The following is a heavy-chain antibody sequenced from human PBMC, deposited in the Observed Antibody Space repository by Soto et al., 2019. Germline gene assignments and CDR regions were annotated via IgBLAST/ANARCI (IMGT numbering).Heavy chain of an antibody. D-gene: IGHD4-17*01. Sequence: PGGSLRLSCAASGFTVSSNYMSWVRQAPGKGLEWVAVISYDGSNKYYADSVKGRFTISRDNSKNTLYLQMNSLRAEDTAVYYCAKVLKHEYGDYNYYYYGMDVCGEGTTVTVYS. CDR2: ISYDGSNK. V-gene: IGHV3-30*18. CDR1: GFTVSSNY. J-gene: IGHJ6*04. CDR3: AKVLKHEYGDYNYYYYGMDV.